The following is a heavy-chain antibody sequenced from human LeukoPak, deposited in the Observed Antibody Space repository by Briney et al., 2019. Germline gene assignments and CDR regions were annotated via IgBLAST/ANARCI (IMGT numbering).Heavy chain of an antibody. V-gene: IGHV4-38-2*01. Sequence: SETLSLTCAVSGYSISSGYYWGWIRQPPGKGLEWIGSIYHSGSTYYNPSLKSRVTISVDTSKNQFSLKLSSVTAADTAVYYCARRPVAMYCSSTSCYWGIDPWGQGTLVTVSS. CDR3: ARRPVAMYCSSTSCYWGIDP. CDR2: IYHSGST. D-gene: IGHD2-2*01. J-gene: IGHJ5*02. CDR1: GYSISSGYY.